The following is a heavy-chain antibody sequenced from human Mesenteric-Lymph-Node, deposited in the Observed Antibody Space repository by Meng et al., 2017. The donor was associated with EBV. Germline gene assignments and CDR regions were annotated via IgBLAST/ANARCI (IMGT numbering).Heavy chain of an antibody. Sequence: QGQLQESGPGLVEPSQTLSLTCAISGDSISSGGYYWSWIRQPPGKGLEWIGYIYYDGSTFYTPSLRSRVTMSVDTSKRQFSLRLRSVTAADTAVYYCARVHLGYDSSWYEFDHWGQGTLVTVSS. CDR2: IYYDGST. CDR1: GDSISSGGYY. V-gene: IGHV4-30-4*01. D-gene: IGHD6-13*01. CDR3: ARVHLGYDSSWYEFDH. J-gene: IGHJ4*02.